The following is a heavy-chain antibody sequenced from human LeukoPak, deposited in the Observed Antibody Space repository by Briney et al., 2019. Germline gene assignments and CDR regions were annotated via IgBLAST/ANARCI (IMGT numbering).Heavy chain of an antibody. CDR3: ASLPAGPSDY. CDR1: GGSISSYY. V-gene: IGHV4-59*12. J-gene: IGHJ4*02. CDR2: IYYSGST. D-gene: IGHD6-13*01. Sequence: SETLSLTCTVSGGSISSYYWSWIRQPPGKGLEWIGYIYYSGSTNYNPSLKSRVTISVDTSKNQFSLKLSSVTAADTAVYYCASLPAGPSDYWGQGTLVTVSS.